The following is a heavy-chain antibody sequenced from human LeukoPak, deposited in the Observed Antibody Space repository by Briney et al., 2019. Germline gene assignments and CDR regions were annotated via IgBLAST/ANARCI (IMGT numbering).Heavy chain of an antibody. D-gene: IGHD6-13*01. CDR2: ISGSSYYM. Sequence: GGSLRLSCAASGFTVSSNYMSWVRQAPGKGLEWVSSISGSSYYMWYADSVKGRFTISRDNAKNSLYLQMDSLRAEDTAVYYCARVGGLAAAGEFDSWGQGTLVTVSS. CDR1: GFTVSSNY. V-gene: IGHV3-21*01. J-gene: IGHJ4*02. CDR3: ARVGGLAAAGEFDS.